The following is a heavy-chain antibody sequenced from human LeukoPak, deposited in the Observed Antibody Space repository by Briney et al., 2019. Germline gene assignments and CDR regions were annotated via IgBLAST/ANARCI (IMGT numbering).Heavy chain of an antibody. D-gene: IGHD4-17*01. V-gene: IGHV4-39*01. CDR2: IYYNADT. CDR1: GGSISSSNYY. Sequence: PSETLSLTCTVSGGSISSSNYYWGWIRQPPGKGLEWIGSIYYNADTYYNPSLKSPVTIFVDMFKNQFSLQLTSVTAADTAVYYCARLDYGDYGGFDYWGQGTLVTVSS. CDR3: ARLDYGDYGGFDY. J-gene: IGHJ4*02.